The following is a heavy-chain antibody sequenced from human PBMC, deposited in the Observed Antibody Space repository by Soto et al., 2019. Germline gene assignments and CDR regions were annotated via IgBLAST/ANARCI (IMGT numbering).Heavy chain of an antibody. CDR1: GFTFDDYA. CDR3: AQAYGSASEGFDY. V-gene: IGHV3-9*01. J-gene: IGHJ4*02. CDR2: ISWNSGSI. Sequence: GGSLRLSCAASGFTFDDYAMHWVRQAPGKGLEWVSGISWNSGSIGYADSVKGRFTISRDNAKNSLYLQMNSLRAEDTAVYYCAQAYGSASEGFDYWGQGTLVTVSS. D-gene: IGHD3-10*01.